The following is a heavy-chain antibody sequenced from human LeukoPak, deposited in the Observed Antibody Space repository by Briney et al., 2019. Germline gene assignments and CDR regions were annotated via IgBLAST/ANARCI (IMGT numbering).Heavy chain of an antibody. Sequence: GGSLRLSCAASGFTFSSYAMHWVRQAPGKGLEWVAVISYDGSNKYYADSVKGRFTISRDNSKNTLYLQMNGLRAEDTAVYYCARNGALDYWGQGTLVTVSS. J-gene: IGHJ4*02. CDR3: ARNGALDY. CDR1: GFTFSSYA. CDR2: ISYDGSNK. V-gene: IGHV3-30*04. D-gene: IGHD1-1*01.